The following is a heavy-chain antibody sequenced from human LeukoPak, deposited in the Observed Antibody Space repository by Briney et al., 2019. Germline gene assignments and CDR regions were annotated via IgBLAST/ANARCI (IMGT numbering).Heavy chain of an antibody. D-gene: IGHD4-17*01. V-gene: IGHV4-34*01. CDR3: ARVNGDYDIVY. CDR1: GGSFSGYY. CDR2: INHSGSP. Sequence: SETLSLTCAVYGGSFSGYYWSWIRQPPGKGLEWIGEINHSGSPNYNPSLKSRVTISVDTSKNQFSLKLSSVTAADAAVYHWARVNGDYDIVYWSQATLVTVYS. J-gene: IGHJ4*02.